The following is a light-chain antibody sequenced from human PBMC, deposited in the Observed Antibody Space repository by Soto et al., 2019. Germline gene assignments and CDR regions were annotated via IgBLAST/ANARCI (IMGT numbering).Light chain of an antibody. CDR1: QSLSSNF. CDR3: QQYGSSPRT. Sequence: EIVLTQSPDTLSLSPGEGATLSCRASQSLSSNFLAWYQQRPGQAPRLLIYAASSRATGIPDRFSGSGSGTDFNLTIRRLEPEDFAVYYCQQYGSSPRTFGGGTKVDIK. J-gene: IGKJ4*01. CDR2: AAS. V-gene: IGKV3-20*01.